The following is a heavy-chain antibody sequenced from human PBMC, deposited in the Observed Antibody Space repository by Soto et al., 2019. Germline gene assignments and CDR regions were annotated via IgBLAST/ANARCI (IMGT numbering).Heavy chain of an antibody. CDR3: ARDTRDTAMAMYGMDV. D-gene: IGHD5-18*01. Sequence: GGSLRLSCAASGFTFSSYDMHWVRQATGKGLEWVSAIGTAGDTYYPGSVKGRFTISRENAKNSLYLQMNSLRAEDTAVYYCARDTRDTAMAMYGMDVWGQGTTVTVSS. CDR1: GFTFSSYD. CDR2: IGTAGDT. V-gene: IGHV3-13*01. J-gene: IGHJ6*02.